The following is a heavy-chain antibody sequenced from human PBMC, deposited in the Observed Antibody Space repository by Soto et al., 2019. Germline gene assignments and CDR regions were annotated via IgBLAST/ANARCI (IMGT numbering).Heavy chain of an antibody. J-gene: IGHJ4*02. CDR3: ARVRVIRGVIPSHFGL. CDR1: GGTFNSYG. V-gene: IGHV1-69*06. Sequence: QDHLAQSGAEVKKPGSSVTVSCKASGGTFNSYGISWVRQAPGQGLDWMGVIIPLYGTVNYAQKFQGRVSITADKSTSTAYMDLSSLRSDDTAVYYCARVRVIRGVIPSHFGLWGQGTQVTVSS. D-gene: IGHD3-10*01. CDR2: IIPLYGTV.